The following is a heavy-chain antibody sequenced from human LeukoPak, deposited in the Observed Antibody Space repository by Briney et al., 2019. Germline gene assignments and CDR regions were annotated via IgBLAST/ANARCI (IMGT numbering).Heavy chain of an antibody. CDR1: GFTFSNYA. V-gene: IGHV3-23*01. D-gene: IGHD5-24*01. CDR3: AKVTGTDGYKDAIDY. Sequence: GGSLRLSCAASGFTFSNYAMTWIRQAPGKGLEWLSVISNGGRNTNYADSAKGRFTISRDNSKNTLYLQMNSLGVEDTAIYYCAKVTGTDGYKDAIDYWGQGILVAVSS. CDR2: ISNGGRNT. J-gene: IGHJ4*02.